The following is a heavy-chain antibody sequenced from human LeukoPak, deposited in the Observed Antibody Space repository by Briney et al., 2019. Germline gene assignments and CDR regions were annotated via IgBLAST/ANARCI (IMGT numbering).Heavy chain of an antibody. J-gene: IGHJ4*02. Sequence: GGSLRLFCAASGFTFSDYYMSWIRQAPGKGLEWVLYISSSGRTIYYADSVKGRFTISRDNAKNSLYLQMNSLRAEDTAVYYCASGYVALQLGYGLDYWGQGTLVTVSS. CDR1: GFTFSDYY. D-gene: IGHD2-2*03. CDR3: ASGYVALQLGYGLDY. CDR2: ISSSGRTI. V-gene: IGHV3-11*04.